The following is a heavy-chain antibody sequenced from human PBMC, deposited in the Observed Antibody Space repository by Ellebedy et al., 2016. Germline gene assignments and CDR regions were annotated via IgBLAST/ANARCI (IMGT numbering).Heavy chain of an antibody. CDR3: ARSRGGGSYYGRDFDY. CDR1: GFTFSSYA. V-gene: IGHV3-30-3*01. D-gene: IGHD1-26*01. J-gene: IGHJ4*02. Sequence: GESLKISXAASGFTFSSYAMHWVRQAPGKGLEWVAVISYDGSNKYYADSVKGRFTISRDNSKNTLYLQMNSLRAEDTAVYYCARSRGGGSYYGRDFDYWGQGTLVTVSS. CDR2: ISYDGSNK.